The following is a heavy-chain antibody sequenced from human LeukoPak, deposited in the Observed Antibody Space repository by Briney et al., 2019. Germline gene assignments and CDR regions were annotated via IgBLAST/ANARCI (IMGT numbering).Heavy chain of an antibody. V-gene: IGHV3-21*01. CDR3: ARENYYGSGSQYFDY. Sequence: NPGGSVRLSCAASGFTFSSYSMNWVRQAPGKGLEWVSSISSSSSYIYYADSVKGRFTISRDNAKNSLYLQMNSLRAEDTAVYYCARENYYGSGSQYFDYWGQGTLVTVSS. CDR2: ISSSSSYI. D-gene: IGHD3-10*01. J-gene: IGHJ4*02. CDR1: GFTFSSYS.